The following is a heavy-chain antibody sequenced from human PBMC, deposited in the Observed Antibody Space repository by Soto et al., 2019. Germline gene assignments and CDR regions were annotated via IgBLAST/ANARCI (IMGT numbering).Heavy chain of an antibody. J-gene: IGHJ6*04. CDR3: AKKGHPPYSYSGRDV. CDR2: ISGYNGDT. CDR1: GYSFTTYG. V-gene: IGHV1-18*01. Sequence: ASVKVSCKASGYSFTTYGISWVRQAPGQGLEWMGWISGYNGDTNNAQKFQDRVTMTIDRSTTTAYLELRSLTSDDTAVYYCAKKGHPPYSYSGRDVGGKATRVTVPS.